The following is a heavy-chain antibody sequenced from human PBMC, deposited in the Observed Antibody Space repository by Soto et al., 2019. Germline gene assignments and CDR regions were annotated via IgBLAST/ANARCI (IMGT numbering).Heavy chain of an antibody. CDR3: TTLNYGVDV. CDR1: GFTFTSAW. Sequence: GGSLRLSCAASGFTFTSAWMTWVRQAPGKGLERVGHIKSKTDGGTADYAAPVKGRFAISRDDSKNTLYLQMNSLKTEDTAMFYCTTLNYGVDVWGQGTTVTVSS. V-gene: IGHV3-15*01. J-gene: IGHJ6*02. CDR2: IKSKTDGGTA.